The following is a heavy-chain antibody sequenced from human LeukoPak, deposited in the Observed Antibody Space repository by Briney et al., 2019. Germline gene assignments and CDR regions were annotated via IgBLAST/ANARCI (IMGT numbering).Heavy chain of an antibody. J-gene: IGHJ6*02. CDR3: ARDTVVTTGAYYYYYGMDV. CDR1: GFTFSSYA. V-gene: IGHV3-30*14. CDR2: ISYDGSNK. Sequence: GGSLRLSCAASGFTFSSYAMHWVRQAPGKGLEWVAVISYDGSNKYYADSVKGRFTISRDNSKNTLYLQMNSLRAEDTAVYYCARDTVVTTGAYYYYYGMDVWGQGTTVTVSS. D-gene: IGHD4-23*01.